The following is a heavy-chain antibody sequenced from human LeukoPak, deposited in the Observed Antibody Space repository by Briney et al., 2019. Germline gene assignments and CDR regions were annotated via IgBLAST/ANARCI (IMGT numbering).Heavy chain of an antibody. CDR2: IYDSGTT. V-gene: IGHV4-59*08. CDR3: ASRRSGWYYFDY. Sequence: SETLSLTCTVSGGSISSYYWSWIRQPPGKGLEWIGYIYDSGTTSYNPSLKSRVTISVDTSKNQFSLTLSSVTAADTAVYYCASRRSGWYYFDYWGQGTLVTVSS. CDR1: GGSISSYY. J-gene: IGHJ4*02. D-gene: IGHD6-19*01.